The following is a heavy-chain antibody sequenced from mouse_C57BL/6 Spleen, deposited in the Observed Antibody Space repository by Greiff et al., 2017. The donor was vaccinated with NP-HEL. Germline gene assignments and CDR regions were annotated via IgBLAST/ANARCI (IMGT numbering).Heavy chain of an antibody. CDR1: GFTFSSYG. D-gene: IGHD2-12*01. J-gene: IGHJ4*01. Sequence: DVQLQESGGDLVKPGGSLKLSCAASGFTFSSYGMSWVRQTPDKRLEWVATISSGGSYTYYPDSVKGRFTISRDNAKNTLYLQMSSLKSEDTAMYYCARRGDSELMDYWGQGTSVTVSS. CDR3: ARRGDSELMDY. V-gene: IGHV5-6*01. CDR2: ISSGGSYT.